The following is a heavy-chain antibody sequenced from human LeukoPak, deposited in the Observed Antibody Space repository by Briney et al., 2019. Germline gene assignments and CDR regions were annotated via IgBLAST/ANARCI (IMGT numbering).Heavy chain of an antibody. Sequence: SETLSLTCTVSGGSISSYYWSWIRQPPGKGLEWIGYIYNSGSTNYNPSLKSRVTISVDTSKNQFSLKLSSVTAADTAVYYCARSYYGSFRSLDYWGQGTLVTVSS. CDR3: ARSYYGSFRSLDY. J-gene: IGHJ4*02. D-gene: IGHD3-10*01. CDR1: GGSISSYY. V-gene: IGHV4-59*01. CDR2: IYNSGST.